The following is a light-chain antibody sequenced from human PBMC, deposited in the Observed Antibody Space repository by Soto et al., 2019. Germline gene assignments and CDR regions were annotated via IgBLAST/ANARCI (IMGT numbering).Light chain of an antibody. Sequence: EIVLTQSPGTLSLSPGERATLSCRASQSVSSSYLAWYQQKPGQAPRLLIYGASSRATGIPDRFSGSGSGTDVTLTISRLEPEDFAVYYCQQYVSSPPMYTFSQGTKLEIK. CDR3: QQYVSSPPMYT. V-gene: IGKV3-20*01. CDR1: QSVSSSY. CDR2: GAS. J-gene: IGKJ2*01.